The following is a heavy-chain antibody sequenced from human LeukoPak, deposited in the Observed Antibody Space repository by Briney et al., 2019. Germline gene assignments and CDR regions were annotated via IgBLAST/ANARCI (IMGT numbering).Heavy chain of an antibody. CDR1: GYSFTSYW. CDR3: ARLLPAAIALDAFDI. Sequence: GESLKISCKGSGYSFTSYWIGWVRQMPGKGLEWMGIIYPGDSDTRYSPSFQGQVTISADKSISTAYLQWSSLKASDTAMYYCARLLPAAIALDAFDIWGQGTMVIVSS. D-gene: IGHD2-2*01. J-gene: IGHJ3*02. V-gene: IGHV5-51*01. CDR2: IYPGDSDT.